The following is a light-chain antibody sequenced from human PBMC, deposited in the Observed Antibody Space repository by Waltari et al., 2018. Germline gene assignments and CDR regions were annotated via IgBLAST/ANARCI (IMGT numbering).Light chain of an antibody. Sequence: ELVLTHPPGTLSFCSGDRATLPCRASQSVSRPLAWYQQKPGQAPRFLIYDASSRATGIPYRFSVSGSGTDFSLTISRLEPDDFAVYYCQKYGTLPETFGQGTKVEIK. J-gene: IGKJ1*01. V-gene: IGKV3-20*01. CDR3: QKYGTLPET. CDR2: DAS. CDR1: QSVSRP.